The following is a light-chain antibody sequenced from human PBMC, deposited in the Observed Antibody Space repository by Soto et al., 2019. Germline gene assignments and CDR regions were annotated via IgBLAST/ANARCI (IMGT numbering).Light chain of an antibody. J-gene: IGKJ2*01. CDR1: QGVSSY. Sequence: EIVLTQSPATLSLSPGERATLSCRASQGVSSYLAWYQQKPGRAPRLLIYDASNRATGIPARFSGSGSGTDFTLTISSLEPEDFAVYYCQQRSNWPPYTFGQGTKLEIK. V-gene: IGKV3-11*01. CDR3: QQRSNWPPYT. CDR2: DAS.